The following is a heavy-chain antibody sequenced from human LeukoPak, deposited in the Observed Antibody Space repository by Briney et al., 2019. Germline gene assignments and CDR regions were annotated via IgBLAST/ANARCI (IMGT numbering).Heavy chain of an antibody. Sequence: PSETLSLTCAVYGGSFSGYYWSWIRQPPGKGLEWIGEINHSGSTNYNPSLKSRVTISVDTSKNQFSLKLSSVTAADTAVYYCARLYGGNSGGGDFDYWGQGTLVTVSS. CDR2: INHSGST. CDR3: ARLYGGNSGGGDFDY. D-gene: IGHD4-23*01. CDR1: GGSFSGYY. V-gene: IGHV4-34*01. J-gene: IGHJ4*02.